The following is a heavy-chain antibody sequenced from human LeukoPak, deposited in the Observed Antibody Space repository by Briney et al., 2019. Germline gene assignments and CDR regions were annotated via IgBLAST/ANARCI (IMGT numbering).Heavy chain of an antibody. CDR1: GGSISSYY. CDR2: IYYSGST. D-gene: IGHD6-25*01. Sequence: SETLSLTCTVSGGSISSYYWSWIRQPPGKGLEWIEYIYYSGSTNYNPSLKSRVTISVDTSKNQFSLELSSVTAADTAVYYCARTAAGDYFDYWGQGTLVTVSS. J-gene: IGHJ4*02. CDR3: ARTAAGDYFDY. V-gene: IGHV4-59*01.